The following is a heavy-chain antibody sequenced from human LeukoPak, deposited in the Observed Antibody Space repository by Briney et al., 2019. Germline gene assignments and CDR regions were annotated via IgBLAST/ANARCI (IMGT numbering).Heavy chain of an antibody. CDR3: ARRIVAYYSDTHYFDY. J-gene: IGHJ4*02. D-gene: IGHD3-22*01. Sequence: SETLSLTCAVSGGSISSLNWWSWVRQPPRQGLEWIGEIYHSGSTKYNPSLKSRVTISVDNSKNQFSLRLSSVTAADTAVYYCARRIVAYYSDTHYFDYWGQGTLVTVSS. CDR2: IYHSGST. CDR1: GGSISSLNW. V-gene: IGHV4-4*02.